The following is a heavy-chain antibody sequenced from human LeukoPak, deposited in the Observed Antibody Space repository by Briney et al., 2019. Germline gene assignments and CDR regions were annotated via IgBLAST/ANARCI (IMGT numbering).Heavy chain of an antibody. CDR3: AREGGVRGPNAFDY. Sequence: GGSLRLSCAASGFTFSSYSMNWVRQAPGKGLEWVSYISSSSSTIYYADSVKGRFTISRDNAKNSLYLQMNSLRAEDTAVYYCAREGGVRGPNAFDYWGQGTLVTVSS. V-gene: IGHV3-48*04. CDR2: ISSSSSTI. D-gene: IGHD3-10*01. CDR1: GFTFSSYS. J-gene: IGHJ4*02.